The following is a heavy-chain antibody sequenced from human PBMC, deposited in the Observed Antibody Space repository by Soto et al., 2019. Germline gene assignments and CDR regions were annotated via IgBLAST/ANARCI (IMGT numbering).Heavy chain of an antibody. J-gene: IGHJ5*02. Sequence: ASVKVSCKASGYTFTSYAMHWVRQAPGQGLEWMGWINVYNGNTKYAQKVQGRVTMTTDTSTSTAYMELRSLRSDDTAVYYCARGVGSGSYYNQYNWFDPWGQGTLVTVSS. D-gene: IGHD3-10*01. CDR3: ARGVGSGSYYNQYNWFDP. CDR1: GYTFTSYA. CDR2: INVYNGNT. V-gene: IGHV1-18*01.